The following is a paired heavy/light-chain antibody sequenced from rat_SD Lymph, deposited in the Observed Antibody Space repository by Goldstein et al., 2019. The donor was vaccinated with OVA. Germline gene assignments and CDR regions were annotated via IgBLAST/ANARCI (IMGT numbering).Light chain of an antibody. CDR2: YVS. Sequence: DVVLTQSPATLSVALGERISLSCRASESVGTHLHWYQQKPNESPRLLIKYVSQSISGIPSRFSGSGFGTDFTLSINGVELADLSIYYCQQGNSMPYTFGAGTKLELK. CDR3: QQGNSMPYT. CDR1: ESVGTH. V-gene: IGKV5S12*01. J-gene: IGKJ2-3*01.
Heavy chain of an antibody. CDR2: ISYSGTT. CDR1: GYTIISGYD. V-gene: IGHV3-4*01. CDR3: ARSISYPGISNRNWFAY. Sequence: EIQMQESGPGLVRPSQSLSLTCSVTGYTIISGYDWTWIRKFPGNKMEWVGYISYSGTTNYNPSLKSRISITRDTSKNQFFLQLNSVTTEDTATYYCARSISYPGISNRNWFAYWGQGTLVTVSS. J-gene: IGHJ3*01. D-gene: IGHD1-4*01.